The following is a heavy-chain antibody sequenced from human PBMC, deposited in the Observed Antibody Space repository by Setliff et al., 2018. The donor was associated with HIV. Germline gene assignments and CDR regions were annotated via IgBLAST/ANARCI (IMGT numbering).Heavy chain of an antibody. D-gene: IGHD3-16*02. J-gene: IGHJ5*02. CDR3: ARLAMRGVIGDPNWFDP. CDR2: IYTSGST. CDR1: GDSISRFS. V-gene: IGHV4-4*08. Sequence: SETLSLPCHVSGDSISRFSWSWIRQPPGKGLEWIGHIYTSGSTNSNSSLKSRLTISVDTSKTQVSLKLTSVTAADTGVYYCARLAMRGVIGDPNWFDPWGQGTLVTVSS.